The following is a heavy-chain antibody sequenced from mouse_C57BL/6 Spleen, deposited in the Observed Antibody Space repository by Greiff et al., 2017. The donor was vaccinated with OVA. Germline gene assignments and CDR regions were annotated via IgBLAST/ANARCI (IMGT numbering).Heavy chain of an antibody. J-gene: IGHJ1*03. CDR1: GYTFTSYW. CDR3: AYYGSSDGYFDV. V-gene: IGHV1-53*01. CDR2: INPSNGGT. Sequence: QVQLQQPGPELVKPGASVKLSCKASGYTFTSYWMHWVKQRPGQGLEWIGNINPSNGGTNYNEKFKSKATLTVDKSSSTAYMQLSSLTSEDSAVYYCAYYGSSDGYFDVWGTGTTVTVSS. D-gene: IGHD1-1*01.